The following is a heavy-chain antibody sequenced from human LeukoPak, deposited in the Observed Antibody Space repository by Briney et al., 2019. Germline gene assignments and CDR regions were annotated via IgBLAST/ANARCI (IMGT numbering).Heavy chain of an antibody. J-gene: IGHJ4*02. CDR3: AKDHVGTWSALDY. CDR2: ISYDGSNK. D-gene: IGHD6-13*01. V-gene: IGHV3-30*04. CDR1: GFTFSSYA. Sequence: GRSLRLSCAASGFTFSSYAMHWVRQAPGKGLEWVAVISYDGSNKYYADSVKGRFTISRDNSRSTLSLEMNSLRAEDTAVYYCAKDHVGTWSALDYWGQGTLVTVSS.